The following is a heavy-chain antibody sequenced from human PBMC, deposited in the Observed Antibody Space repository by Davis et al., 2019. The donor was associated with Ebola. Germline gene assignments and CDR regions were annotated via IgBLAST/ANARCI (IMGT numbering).Heavy chain of an antibody. CDR1: GYTFTDYY. Sequence: ASVKVPCKASGYTFTDYYLHWVRQAPGQGLEWMGRVNPDSGDTNYAQNFQGRVTMTRDTSITTVYMELSRLTSDDTAVYYCMTIAAGGKGAWGQGSLVSVSS. V-gene: IGHV1-2*06. J-gene: IGHJ5*02. D-gene: IGHD6-13*01. CDR2: VNPDSGDT. CDR3: MTIAAGGKGA.